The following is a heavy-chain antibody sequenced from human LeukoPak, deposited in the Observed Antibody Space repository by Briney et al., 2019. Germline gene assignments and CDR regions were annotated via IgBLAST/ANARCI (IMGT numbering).Heavy chain of an antibody. CDR1: GYTFTNYG. V-gene: IGHV1-18*01. D-gene: IGHD3-10*01. J-gene: IGHJ5*02. CDR3: ASPVGGIAVRGVNWGDP. CDR2: IGAYNGDT. Sequence: ASVKVSCKPSGYTFTNYGVSLGRQAPGQGLGWMGWIGAYNGDTNYAQKLQGRVTMTTDTSTNTAYMELRSQRADGTAVCYCASPVGGIAVRGVNWGDPWCQGTLVTVSS.